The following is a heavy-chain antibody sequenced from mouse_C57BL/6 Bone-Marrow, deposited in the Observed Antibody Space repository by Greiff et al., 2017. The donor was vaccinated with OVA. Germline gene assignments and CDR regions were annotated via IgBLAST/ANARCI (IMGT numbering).Heavy chain of an antibody. CDR2: ISSGSSTI. Sequence: VQLKQPGGGLVKPGGSLKLSCAASGFTFSDYGMHWVRQAPEQGLEWVAYISSGSSTIYYADTVKGRFTISRDNAKNTLFLQMTSLRSEDTAMYYCARPAFTTVWYFDVWGTGTTVTVSS. D-gene: IGHD1-1*01. V-gene: IGHV5-17*01. J-gene: IGHJ1*03. CDR1: GFTFSDYG. CDR3: ARPAFTTVWYFDV.